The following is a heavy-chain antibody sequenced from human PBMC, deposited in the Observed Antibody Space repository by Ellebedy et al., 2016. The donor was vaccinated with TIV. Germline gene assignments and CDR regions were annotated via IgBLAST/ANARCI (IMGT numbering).Heavy chain of an antibody. J-gene: IGHJ4*02. Sequence: GESLKISCAASGLTFTASAMHWVRQASGRGLEWVGRIRSKANSYATAYAASVKGRFTISRDDSKNTAYLQMNSLKTEDTAVYYCTRLGSGWDHWGQGTLVTVSS. CDR2: IRSKANSYAT. V-gene: IGHV3-73*01. D-gene: IGHD6-19*01. CDR1: GLTFTASA. CDR3: TRLGSGWDH.